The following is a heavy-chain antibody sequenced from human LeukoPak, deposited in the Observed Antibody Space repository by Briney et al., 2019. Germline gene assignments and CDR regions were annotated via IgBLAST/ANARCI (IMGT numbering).Heavy chain of an antibody. J-gene: IGHJ4*02. V-gene: IGHV5-51*01. CDR2: IYPGDSDT. CDR1: GYSFTSYW. CDR3: ARIGDYDILFLDC. D-gene: IGHD3-9*01. Sequence: GESQKISCKGSGYSFTSYWIGWVRQVPGKGLEWMGIIYPGDSDTRYSPSFQGQVTISADKSISTAYLQWSSLKASDTAMYYCARIGDYDILFLDCWGQGTLVTVSS.